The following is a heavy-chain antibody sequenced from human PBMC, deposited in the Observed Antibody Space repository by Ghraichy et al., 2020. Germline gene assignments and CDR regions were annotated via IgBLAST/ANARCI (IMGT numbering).Heavy chain of an antibody. D-gene: IGHD5-12*01. CDR1: GGSFSGYY. J-gene: IGHJ4*02. CDR2: INHSGST. V-gene: IGHV4-34*01. CDR3: ARCTLPSGSFDY. Sequence: SETLSLTCAVYGGSFSGYYWSWIRQPPGKGLEWIGEINHSGSTNYNPSLKSRVTISVDTSKNQFSLKLSSVTAADTAVYYCARCTLPSGSFDYWGQGTLVTVSS.